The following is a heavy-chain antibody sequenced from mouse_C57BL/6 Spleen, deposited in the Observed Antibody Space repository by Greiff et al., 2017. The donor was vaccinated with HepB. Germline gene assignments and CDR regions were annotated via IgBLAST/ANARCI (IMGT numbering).Heavy chain of an antibody. D-gene: IGHD1-1*01. J-gene: IGHJ2*01. Sequence: EVQLQQSGPELVKPGASVKMSCKASGYTFTDYNMHWVKQSHGKSLEWIGYINPNNGGTSYNQKFKGKATLTVNKSSSTAYMELRSLTSEDSAVYYCAESNPYGGYFDYWGQGTTLTVSS. CDR3: AESNPYGGYFDY. V-gene: IGHV1-22*01. CDR1: GYTFTDYN. CDR2: INPNNGGT.